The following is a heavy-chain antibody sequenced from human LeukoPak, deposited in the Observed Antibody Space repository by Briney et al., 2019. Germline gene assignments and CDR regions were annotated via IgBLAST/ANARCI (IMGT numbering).Heavy chain of an antibody. V-gene: IGHV4-34*01. J-gene: IGHJ4*02. CDR2: INHSGST. D-gene: IGHD3-22*01. CDR1: GGSFSGYY. Sequence: PSETLSLTCAVYGGSFSGYYWSWIRQPPGKGLEWIGEINHSGSTNYNPSLKSRVTISVDTSKNQFSLKLSSVTAADTAVYYCASLYDSSGRSRFDYWGQGTLVTVSS. CDR3: ASLYDSSGRSRFDY.